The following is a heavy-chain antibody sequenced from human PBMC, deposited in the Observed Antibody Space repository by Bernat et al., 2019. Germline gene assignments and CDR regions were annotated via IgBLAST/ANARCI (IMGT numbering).Heavy chain of an antibody. D-gene: IGHD2-21*02. CDR2: IYYSGST. V-gene: IGHV4-59*01. CDR1: GGSISSYY. J-gene: IGHJ4*02. Sequence: QVQLQESGPGLVKPSETLSLTCSVSGGSISSYYWSWIRQPPGKGLEWIGYIYYSGSTNYNPSLKSRVTISVDTSKNQFSLKLSSATAADTAVYYCARVAGYCGGDCPTFDYWGQGTLVTVSS. CDR3: ARVAGYCGGDCPTFDY.